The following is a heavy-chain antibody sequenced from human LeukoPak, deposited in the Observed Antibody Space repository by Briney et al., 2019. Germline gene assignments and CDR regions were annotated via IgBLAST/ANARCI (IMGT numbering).Heavy chain of an antibody. CDR3: ARERGRVIDY. Sequence: GGSLRLSCEASRFTFHDYSMHWLRQPPGKDLQWVSLITWDGVYTFYADSVKGRFTMSRDNSRESLSLQMSGLTTDDTALYYCARERGRVIDYWGQGTLVTVSS. V-gene: IGHV3-43*01. CDR1: RFTFHDYS. J-gene: IGHJ4*02. CDR2: ITWDGVYT. D-gene: IGHD1-26*01.